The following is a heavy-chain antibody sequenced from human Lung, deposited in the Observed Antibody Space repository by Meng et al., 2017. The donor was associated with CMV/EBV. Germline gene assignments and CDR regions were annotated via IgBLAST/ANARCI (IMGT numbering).Heavy chain of an antibody. CDR2: INAYNGDT. Sequence: QAQLVQSGGEVKKPGASVKVSCKASGYTFTNDVITWVRQAPGQGLEWMGWINAYNGDTNYAQTLQGRVTMTTDTSTSTAYMELRSLRSDDTAVYYYARVEVGITSGDYWGQGTLVTVSS. J-gene: IGHJ4*02. V-gene: IGHV1-18*01. CDR1: GYTFTNDV. D-gene: IGHD1-26*01. CDR3: ARVEVGITSGDY.